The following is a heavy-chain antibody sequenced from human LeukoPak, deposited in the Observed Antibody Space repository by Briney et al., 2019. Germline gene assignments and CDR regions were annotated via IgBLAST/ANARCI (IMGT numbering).Heavy chain of an antibody. CDR3: ASEIETYYDYVWGSYPMNYFDY. D-gene: IGHD3-16*01. CDR2: IKQDGSEK. CDR1: GFTFSSYW. J-gene: IGHJ4*02. V-gene: IGHV3-7*01. Sequence: GGSLRLSCAASGFTFSSYWMSWVRQAPGKRLEWVANIKQDGSEKYYVDSVKGRFTISRDNAKNSLYLQMNSLRAEDTAVYYCASEIETYYDYVWGSYPMNYFDYWGQGTLVTVSS.